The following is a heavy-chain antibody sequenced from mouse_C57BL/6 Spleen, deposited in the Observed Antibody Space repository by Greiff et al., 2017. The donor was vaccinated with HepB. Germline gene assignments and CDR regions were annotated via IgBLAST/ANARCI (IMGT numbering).Heavy chain of an antibody. J-gene: IGHJ1*03. CDR3: ARSYYDYEGWYFDV. D-gene: IGHD2-4*01. V-gene: IGHV1-69*01. CDR2: IDPSDSYT. CDR1: GYTFTSYW. Sequence: QVQLQQPGAELVMPGASVKLSCKASGYTFTSYWMHWVKQRPGQGLEWIGEIDPSDSYTNYNQKFKGKSTLTVDKSSSTAYMQLSSLTSEDSAVYYGARSYYDYEGWYFDVWGTGTTVTVSS.